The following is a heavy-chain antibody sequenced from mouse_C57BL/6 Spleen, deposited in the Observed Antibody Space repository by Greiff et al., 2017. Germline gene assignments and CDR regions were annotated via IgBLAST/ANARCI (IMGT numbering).Heavy chain of an antibody. V-gene: IGHV1-55*01. Sequence: QVQLQQPGAELVKPGASVKMSCKASGYTFTSYWITWVKQRPGQGLEWIGDIYPGSGSTNYNQKFKGKATLTVDTSSSTAYMQLSSLTSEDSAVYYCARSGDYYGSSLYWGQGTTLTVSS. CDR2: IYPGSGST. J-gene: IGHJ2*01. CDR1: GYTFTSYW. D-gene: IGHD1-1*01. CDR3: ARSGDYYGSSLY.